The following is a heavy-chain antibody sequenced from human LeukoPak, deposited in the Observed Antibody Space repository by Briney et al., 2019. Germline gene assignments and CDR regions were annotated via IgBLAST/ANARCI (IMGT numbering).Heavy chain of an antibody. CDR2: INPESGNT. D-gene: IGHD1/OR15-1a*01. CDR3: AKDGNWNNVPGDYYYMDV. CDR1: GYTFTSHF. V-gene: IGHV1-46*01. J-gene: IGHJ6*03. Sequence: GASVKVSCKASGYTFTSHFMHWVRQAPGQGLEWMGIINPESGNTAYAQKFQGRITMTGDTSTSTVYIELSSLRSEDTAMYYCAKDGNWNNVPGDYYYMDVWGKGTTVAVSS.